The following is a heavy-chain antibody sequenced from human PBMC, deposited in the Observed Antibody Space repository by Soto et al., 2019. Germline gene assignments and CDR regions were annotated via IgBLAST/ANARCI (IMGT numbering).Heavy chain of an antibody. V-gene: IGHV3-48*03. CDR1: GLTFSSYE. J-gene: IGHJ2*01. D-gene: IGHD2-15*01. CDR2: ISRSGSTI. CDR3: AGDGRISRPDWYFDL. Sequence: GGSLRLSCAASGLTFSSYEMNWVRQAPGKGLEWVSYISRSGSTIYYADSVKGRVTISRDNAKNSLYLQMNSLRGEDTAVYYCAGDGRISRPDWYFDLCRRGTLLSASS.